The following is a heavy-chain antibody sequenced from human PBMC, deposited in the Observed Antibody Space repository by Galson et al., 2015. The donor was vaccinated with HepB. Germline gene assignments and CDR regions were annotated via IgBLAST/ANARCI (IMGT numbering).Heavy chain of an antibody. CDR2: ISDDDSDK. CDR3: ARAPGISYYLAS. Sequence: SLRLSCAASGSTFNNYAMHWVRQAPGKGLEWVAVISDDDSDKYYADSMKGRFTISRDNSKNTLYLQMNSLRPDDTAIYFCARAPGISYYLASWGQGTLVTVSS. J-gene: IGHJ4*02. CDR1: GSTFNNYA. V-gene: IGHV3-30*04. D-gene: IGHD6-13*01.